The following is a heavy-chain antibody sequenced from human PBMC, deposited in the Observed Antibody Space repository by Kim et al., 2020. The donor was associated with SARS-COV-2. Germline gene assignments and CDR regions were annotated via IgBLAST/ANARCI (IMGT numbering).Heavy chain of an antibody. CDR2: ITWNGLRT. V-gene: IGHV3-20*04. J-gene: IGHJ4*01. CDR3: ARVLEGIYSGYEFEY. CDR1: GFTFDDFG. Sequence: GGSLRLSCTASGFTFDDFGMTWVLQAPGKGLEWVSDITWNGLRTRYADSVKGRFTISRDNAKNSLHLQMNSLRAEDTALYYCARVLEGIYSGYEFEYWG. D-gene: IGHD5-12*01.